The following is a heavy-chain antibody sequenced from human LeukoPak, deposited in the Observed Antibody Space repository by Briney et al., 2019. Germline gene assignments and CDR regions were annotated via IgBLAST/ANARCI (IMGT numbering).Heavy chain of an antibody. J-gene: IGHJ5*02. V-gene: IGHV3-64D*06. CDR1: GFTFSNYA. Sequence: GGSLRLSCLASGFTFSNYAMHWVRQAPGRGLEYVSAINSNGGSTYYVDSVKGRFTISRDNSKNTVHLQMSSLRTEDTAVYYCVKDWRRATWFDPWGQGTLVTVSS. CDR2: INSNGGST. CDR3: VKDWRRATWFDP.